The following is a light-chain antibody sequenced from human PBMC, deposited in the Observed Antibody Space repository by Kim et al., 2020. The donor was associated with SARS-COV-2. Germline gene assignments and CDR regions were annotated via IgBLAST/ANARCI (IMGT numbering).Light chain of an antibody. V-gene: IGKV4-1*01. Sequence: RATINCKSSQSVLYSSNNKNYLAWYQQKPGQPPKLLIYWASTRESGVPDRFGGSGSGTDFTLTISSLQAEDVAVYYCQQYYSTPYTFGQGTKLEI. CDR2: WAS. J-gene: IGKJ2*01. CDR1: QSVLYSSNNKNY. CDR3: QQYYSTPYT.